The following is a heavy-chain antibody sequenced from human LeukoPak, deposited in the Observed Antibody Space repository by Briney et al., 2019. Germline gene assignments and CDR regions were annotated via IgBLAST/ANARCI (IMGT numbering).Heavy chain of an antibody. J-gene: IGHJ4*02. D-gene: IGHD6-19*01. Sequence: SETLSLTCTVSRYSISNAYYWGWIRQPPGKGLEWIGSIYHSGTTYYNPSLKSRVTISVDTSKNQFSLKLTSVTAADSAVYYCARRSPYSTGWSSYFDYWGQGALVTVSS. CDR1: RYSISNAYY. CDR2: IYHSGTT. V-gene: IGHV4-38-2*02. CDR3: ARRSPYSTGWSSYFDY.